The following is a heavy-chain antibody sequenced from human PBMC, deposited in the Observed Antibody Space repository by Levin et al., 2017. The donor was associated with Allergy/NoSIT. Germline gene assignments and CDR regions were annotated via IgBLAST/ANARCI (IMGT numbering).Heavy chain of an antibody. Sequence: ASVKVSCKASGYTFTSYGISWVRQAPGQGLEWMGWISAYNGNTNYAQKLQGRVTMTTDTSTSTAYMELRSLRSDDTAVYYCARDRFHPYYYGSGSSQPASSDIWGQGTMVTVSS. CDR2: ISAYNGNT. V-gene: IGHV1-18*01. CDR3: ARDRFHPYYYGSGSSQPASSDI. D-gene: IGHD3-10*01. CDR1: GYTFTSYG. J-gene: IGHJ3*02.